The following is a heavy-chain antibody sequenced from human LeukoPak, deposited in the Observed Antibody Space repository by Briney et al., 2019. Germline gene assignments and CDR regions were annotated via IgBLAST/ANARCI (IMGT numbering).Heavy chain of an antibody. CDR3: ARDRARDFWSGSFDY. J-gene: IGHJ4*02. V-gene: IGHV3-30-3*01. Sequence: GGSLRLSCAASGFTFSSYAMHWVRQAPGKGLEWVAVISYDGSNKYYADSVKGRFTISRDNPKNTLYLQMNSLRAEDTAVYYCARDRARDFWSGSFDYWGQGTLVTVSS. CDR1: GFTFSSYA. D-gene: IGHD3-3*01. CDR2: ISYDGSNK.